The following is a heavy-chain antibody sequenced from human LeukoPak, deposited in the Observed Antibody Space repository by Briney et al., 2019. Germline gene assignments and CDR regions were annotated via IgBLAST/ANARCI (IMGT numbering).Heavy chain of an antibody. CDR1: GFTFSSYA. D-gene: IGHD2-15*01. CDR3: AKMRVVVVAATIIN. Sequence: PGGSLRLSCAASGFTFSSYAMSWVRQAPGKGLEWVSAISGSGGSTYYADSVKGRFTISRDNSKNTLYLQMNSLRAEDTAVYYCAKMRVVVVAATIINWGQGTLVTVSS. CDR2: ISGSGGST. V-gene: IGHV3-23*01. J-gene: IGHJ4*02.